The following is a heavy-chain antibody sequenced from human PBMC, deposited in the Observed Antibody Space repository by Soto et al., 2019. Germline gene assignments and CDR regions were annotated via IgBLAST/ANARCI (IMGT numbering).Heavy chain of an antibody. D-gene: IGHD6-13*01. J-gene: IGHJ5*02. V-gene: IGHV4-61*05. CDR2: IYYSGST. Sequence: SETLSLTCTVSGASISIISYYWSWIRQPPGKGLEWIGYIYYSGSTNYNPSLKSRVTISVDTSKNQFSLKLSSVTAADTAVYYCARAKAPLYSSSWYWFDPWGQGTLVTVSS. CDR1: GASISIISYY. CDR3: ARAKAPLYSSSWYWFDP.